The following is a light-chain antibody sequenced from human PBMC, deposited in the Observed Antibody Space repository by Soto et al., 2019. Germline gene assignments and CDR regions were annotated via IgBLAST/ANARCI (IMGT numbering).Light chain of an antibody. CDR1: QSISSY. CDR2: TSS. Sequence: DIQMTQSPSSLSASIGDRVTITCRASQSISSYLNWFQQKPGEAPNLLIYTSSSLQSGVPSRFSGSGSGTDFTLTISSLQPEDFATYDCQQSYSTPRTCGQGTKVEIK. CDR3: QQSYSTPRT. V-gene: IGKV1-39*01. J-gene: IGKJ1*01.